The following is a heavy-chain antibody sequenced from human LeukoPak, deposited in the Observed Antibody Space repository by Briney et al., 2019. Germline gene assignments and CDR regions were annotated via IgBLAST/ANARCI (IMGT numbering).Heavy chain of an antibody. Sequence: SVKVSCKTTGGRFKSYGFSWVRQAPGQGLEWMGGIIPVFDRPTYAQKFEGRVTITADKSTNTTYMEISSLTSDDTAVYYCARDAQWELRAFDVWGQGTMVIASS. CDR1: GGRFKSYG. D-gene: IGHD1-26*01. V-gene: IGHV1-69*06. J-gene: IGHJ3*01. CDR3: ARDAQWELRAFDV. CDR2: IIPVFDRP.